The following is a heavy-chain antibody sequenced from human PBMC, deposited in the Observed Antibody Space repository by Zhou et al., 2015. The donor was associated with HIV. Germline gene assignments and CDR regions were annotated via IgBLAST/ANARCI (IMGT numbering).Heavy chain of an antibody. CDR2: INPFFGTA. J-gene: IGHJ6*03. CDR3: ARYPSTLPPRYYMDV. CDR1: GGSFP. Sequence: QVVLIQSGAEVRRPGSSVKISCKASGGSFPVTWVRQAPGQGLEWMGGINPFFGTANYAQKFQGRVTITADESTSTAYMELSSLRSEDTAVYYCARYPSTLPPRYYMDVWGERDHGHRLL. V-gene: IGHV1-69*01.